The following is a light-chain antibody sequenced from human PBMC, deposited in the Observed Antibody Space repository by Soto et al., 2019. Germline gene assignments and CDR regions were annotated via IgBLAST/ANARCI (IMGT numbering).Light chain of an antibody. CDR1: NIGGQS. CDR3: QVWDSSSDQAV. J-gene: IGLJ3*02. CDR2: DDT. V-gene: IGLV3-21*02. Sequence: SSELTQPPSVSVAPGQTARITCEGNNIGGQSVHWYQQKPGQAPVLVVYDDTDRPSGIPARFSGSKYGNTATLTISRVEAGDEADHYCQVWDSSSDQAVFGGGTKLTVL.